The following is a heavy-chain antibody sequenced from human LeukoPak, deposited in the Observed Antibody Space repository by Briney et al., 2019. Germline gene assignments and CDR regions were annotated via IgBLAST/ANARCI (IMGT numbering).Heavy chain of an antibody. CDR1: AFTFSSYW. J-gene: IGHJ6*02. Sequence: AGSLTLSCPASAFTFSSYWMNWARQPQGRGVEEVASINDVGNVNYNVDSVKGRFTISRDQAKNTLYLQMSNLRAEDRAVYFWARGGGLVVWGQGATVTVSS. CDR3: ARGGGLVV. D-gene: IGHD3-16*01. CDR2: INDVGNVN. V-gene: IGHV3-7*03.